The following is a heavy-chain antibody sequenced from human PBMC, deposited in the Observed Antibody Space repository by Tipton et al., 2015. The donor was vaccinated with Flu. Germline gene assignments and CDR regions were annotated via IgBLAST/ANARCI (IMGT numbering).Heavy chain of an antibody. CDR2: ISSSGSLT. Sequence: GSLRLSCVGSEFIFSRFEMNWVRQAPGKGLEWIAYISSSGSLTYYADSVRGRFTISRDDAEKSLYLQMNSLRVDDTTVYFCARRPLPSSDDYFGLDVWGQGTTVTVSS. V-gene: IGHV3-48*03. CDR1: EFIFSRFE. J-gene: IGHJ6*02. CDR3: ARRPLPSSDDYFGLDV.